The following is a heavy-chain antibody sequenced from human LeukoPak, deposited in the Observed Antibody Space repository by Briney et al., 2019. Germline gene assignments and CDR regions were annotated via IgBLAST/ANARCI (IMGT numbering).Heavy chain of an antibody. CDR1: GFTFSSYA. J-gene: IGHJ4*02. D-gene: IGHD4-17*01. CDR2: ITDSGRKT. V-gene: IGHV3-23*01. CDR3: AKITKATTPNY. Sequence: GGSLRLSCAASGFTFSSYAMSWVRQASGKGLEWVSGITDSGRKTYYADSVKGRFSISRDNSKNTVYLQMSDLRAEDTAVYYCAKITKATTPNYWGQGTLVTVSS.